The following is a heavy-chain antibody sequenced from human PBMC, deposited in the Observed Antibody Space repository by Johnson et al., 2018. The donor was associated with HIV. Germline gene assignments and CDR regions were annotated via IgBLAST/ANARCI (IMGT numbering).Heavy chain of an antibody. Sequence: VQLVESGGGVVQPGRSLRISCAASGFTLSNHWMSWVRQAPGKGLEYVANVNQDGSAKFYVDSVKGRFTISRDNAKNSLYLQMNSLRAEDTALYYCAKDTTFSSSHAFDIWGQGTMVTVSS. J-gene: IGHJ3*02. CDR3: AKDTTFSSSHAFDI. D-gene: IGHD6-6*01. CDR2: VNQDGSAK. CDR1: GFTLSNHW. V-gene: IGHV3-7*05.